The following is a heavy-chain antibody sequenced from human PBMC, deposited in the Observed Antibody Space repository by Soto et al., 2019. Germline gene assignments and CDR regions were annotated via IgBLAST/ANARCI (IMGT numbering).Heavy chain of an antibody. J-gene: IGHJ4*02. V-gene: IGHV3-74*01. CDR2: ISSDGSTT. CDR3: AGGGPTGSHPYYFDY. CDR1: GLTFSRYW. D-gene: IGHD1-1*01. Sequence: VQLVESGGGLVQPGGSLRLSCAAPGLTFSRYWMHWVRQAPGKGLVWVSRISSDGSTTNYADSVKGRFTISRDNAKNMLYLQMNRLRDAETAMYYCAGGGPTGSHPYYFDYWGQGNLVTVSS.